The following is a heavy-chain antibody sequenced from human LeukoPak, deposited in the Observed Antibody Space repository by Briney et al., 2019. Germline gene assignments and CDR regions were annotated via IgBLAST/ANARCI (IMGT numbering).Heavy chain of an antibody. Sequence: GGSLRLSCAASGFTFSNYIMNWVRQAPGKGLEWVSVISNSGGSTFYADSVKGRFTISRDNSKNTLYLQMNSLRAEDTAVYYCAKRASGSGTSLYYFDYWGQGTLVTVSS. CDR1: GFTFSNYI. J-gene: IGHJ4*02. D-gene: IGHD3-10*01. CDR2: ISNSGGST. CDR3: AKRASGSGTSLYYFDY. V-gene: IGHV3-23*01.